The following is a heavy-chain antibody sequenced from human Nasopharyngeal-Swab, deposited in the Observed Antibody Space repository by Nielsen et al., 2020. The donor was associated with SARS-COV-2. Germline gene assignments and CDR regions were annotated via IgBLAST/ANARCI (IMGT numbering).Heavy chain of an antibody. CDR1: GGSFSGYY. J-gene: IGHJ4*02. D-gene: IGHD2-21*02. V-gene: IGHV4-34*01. CDR2: INHSGST. Sequence: SETLSLTCAVYGGSFSGYYWRWIRQPPGKGLEWIGEINHSGSTNYNPSLKSRVTISVDTSKNQFSLKLSSVTAADTAVYYCASYCGGDCYAFDYWGQGTLVTVSS. CDR3: ASYCGGDCYAFDY.